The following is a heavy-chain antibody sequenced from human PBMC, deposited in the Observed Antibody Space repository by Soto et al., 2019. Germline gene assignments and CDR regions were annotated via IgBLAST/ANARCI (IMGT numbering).Heavy chain of an antibody. CDR1: DYTFTSYG. CDR2: ISAYNGNT. V-gene: IGHV1-18*01. Sequence: QVQLVQSGAEVKKPGASVKVSCKASDYTFTSYGISWVRQAPGQGLEWMGWISAYNGNTNYAQKLQGRVTMTTDTSTSTAYMELRSLRSDDTAVYYCARDSPLLWFGELTYYYGMDVWGQGTTVTVSS. D-gene: IGHD3-10*01. CDR3: ARDSPLLWFGELTYYYGMDV. J-gene: IGHJ6*01.